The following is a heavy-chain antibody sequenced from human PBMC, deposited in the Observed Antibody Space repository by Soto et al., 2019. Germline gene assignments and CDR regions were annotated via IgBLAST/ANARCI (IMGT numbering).Heavy chain of an antibody. J-gene: IGHJ5*02. CDR3: TGRGRESANGFDP. Sequence: QLVQSGAEVKKPGSSVKVSCKASGGTFNSYAISWVRQAPGQGLEWMGGIIPMSGRPNYAQRFQGRVKNSADKTTRPVYMEMRSLTKEDTAGDYCTGRGRESANGFDPWGQGTLVTVSS. CDR2: IIPMSGRP. D-gene: IGHD3-16*01. CDR1: GGTFNSYA. V-gene: IGHV1-69*06.